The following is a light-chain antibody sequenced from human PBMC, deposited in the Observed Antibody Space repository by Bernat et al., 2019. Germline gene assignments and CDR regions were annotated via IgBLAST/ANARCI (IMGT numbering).Light chain of an antibody. J-gene: IGKJ1*01. CDR2: AAS. Sequence: AIRMTQSPSSFSASTGDRVTITCRASQGISTYLAWYQLKPGKAPKLLIYAASTLQSGVPSRFSGSGSGTDFTLTISCLQSEDFATYYCQKYYTYPRTFGQGTKVEIK. CDR1: QGISTY. CDR3: QKYYTYPRT. V-gene: IGKV1-8*01.